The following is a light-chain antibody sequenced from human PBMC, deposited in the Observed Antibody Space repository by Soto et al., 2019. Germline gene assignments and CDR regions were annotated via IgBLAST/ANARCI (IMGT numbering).Light chain of an antibody. J-gene: IGKJ1*01. Sequence: DIQMTQSPSSLSASVEDRGIITCRASQSISNHLNWYQQKPGKAPKLLIFAASSLQSGVPSRFSGSRSGPDFTLTISSLQPEDFATYYCQQSDSSPPTFGQGTKVDIK. CDR1: QSISNH. CDR2: AAS. CDR3: QQSDSSPPT. V-gene: IGKV1-39*01.